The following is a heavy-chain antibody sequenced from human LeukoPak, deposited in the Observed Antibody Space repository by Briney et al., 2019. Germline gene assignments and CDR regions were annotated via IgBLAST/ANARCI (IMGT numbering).Heavy chain of an antibody. Sequence: ASVKVSCKASGYTFTSYGISWVRQAPGQGLEWMGWISAYNGNTNYAQKLQGRVTMTTDTSTSTAYMELRSLRSDDTAVYYCARDRTRVPLFGSGMDVWGKGTTVTVSS. J-gene: IGHJ6*04. CDR3: ARDRTRVPLFGSGMDV. D-gene: IGHD3-10*01. V-gene: IGHV1-18*04. CDR1: GYTFTSYG. CDR2: ISAYNGNT.